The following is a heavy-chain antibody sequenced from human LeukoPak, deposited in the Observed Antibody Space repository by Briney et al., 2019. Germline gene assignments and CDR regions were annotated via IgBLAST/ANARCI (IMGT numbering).Heavy chain of an antibody. Sequence: GGSLRLSCAASGFTFSNYAMSWVRQAPGKGLEWVSTIDYSGGSTYYADSVKGRFTISRDNSKNTLYMQMNSLRAEDTAIYYCAKVPYSDYGSGRAPLDVWGQGTTVAVS. CDR2: IDYSGGST. CDR1: GFTFSNYA. CDR3: AKVPYSDYGSGRAPLDV. V-gene: IGHV3-23*01. D-gene: IGHD3-10*01. J-gene: IGHJ6*02.